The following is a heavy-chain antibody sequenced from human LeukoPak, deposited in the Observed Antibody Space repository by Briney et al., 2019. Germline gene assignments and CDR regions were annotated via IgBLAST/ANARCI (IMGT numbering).Heavy chain of an antibody. CDR3: ARDSPGIAAAGHDY. D-gene: IGHD6-13*01. V-gene: IGHV1-69*13. Sequence: SVKVSCKASGGTFSSYAISWVRQAPGQGLEWMGGIIPIFGTANYAQKFQGRVTITADESTSTAYMELSSLRSDDTAVYYCARDSPGIAAAGHDYWGQGTLVTVSS. CDR1: GGTFSSYA. J-gene: IGHJ4*02. CDR2: IIPIFGTA.